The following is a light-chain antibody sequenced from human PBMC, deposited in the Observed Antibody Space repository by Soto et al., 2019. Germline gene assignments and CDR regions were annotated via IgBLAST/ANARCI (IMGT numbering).Light chain of an antibody. CDR1: QSVSSSS. CDR3: QQYVTSPWT. J-gene: IGKJ1*01. CDR2: EAA. V-gene: IGKV3-20*01. Sequence: IVLTHSPGTLSLTPGDRATLSCRASQSVSSSSLAWYQKKPGQAPRLLIYEAASRASGIPDRFSGSGSGTDFTLTISRLEPEDFAVYYCQQYVTSPWTFGQGTNVDI.